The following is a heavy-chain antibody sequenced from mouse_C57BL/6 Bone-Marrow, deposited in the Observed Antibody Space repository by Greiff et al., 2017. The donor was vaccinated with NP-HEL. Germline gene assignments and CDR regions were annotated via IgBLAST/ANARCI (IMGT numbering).Heavy chain of an antibody. D-gene: IGHD1-1*01. J-gene: IGHJ3*01. CDR3: ARPYYYGSSPAWFAY. Sequence: EVKLVASGGGLVKPGGSLKLSCAASGFTFSDYGMHWVRQAPEQGLEWVAYISSGSSTIYYADTVKGRFPISRDNAQNTLFLQMTSLRSEDTAMYYCARPYYYGSSPAWFAYWGQGTLVTVAA. CDR1: GFTFSDYG. V-gene: IGHV5-17*01. CDR2: ISSGSSTI.